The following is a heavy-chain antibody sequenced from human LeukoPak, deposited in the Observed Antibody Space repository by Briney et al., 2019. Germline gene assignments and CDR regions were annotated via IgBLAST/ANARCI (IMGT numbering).Heavy chain of an antibody. CDR2: ISYSGST. CDR1: GVSISSNRYH. Sequence: SETLSLTCIVSGVSISSNRYHWGWIRQPPGKGLEWIGSISYSGSTYYNLSLKSRVTISIDTSNNQFFLKLASVAAADTAVYYCARERAAPGHIDYWGQGILATVSS. J-gene: IGHJ4*02. V-gene: IGHV4-39*02. D-gene: IGHD6-13*01. CDR3: ARERAAPGHIDY.